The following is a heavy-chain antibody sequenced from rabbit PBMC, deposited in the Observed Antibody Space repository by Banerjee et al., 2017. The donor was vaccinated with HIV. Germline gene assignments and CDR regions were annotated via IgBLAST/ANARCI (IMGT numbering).Heavy chain of an antibody. J-gene: IGHJ4*01. Sequence: QSLEESGGDLVKPGASLTLTCTASGFSFSSSYYMSWVRQAPGKGLEWIGCIYTGSGHIYYASWAKGRFTISKTSSTTVTLQMTSLTAADTATYFCARDPVFYGYAGYAYGGFNLWGPGTLVTVS. D-gene: IGHD6-1*01. CDR3: ARDPVFYGYAGYAYGGFNL. CDR2: IYTGSGHI. V-gene: IGHV1S40*01. CDR1: GFSFSSSYY.